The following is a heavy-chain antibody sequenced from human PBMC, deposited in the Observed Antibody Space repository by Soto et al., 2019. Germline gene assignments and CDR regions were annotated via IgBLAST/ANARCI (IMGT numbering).Heavy chain of an antibody. CDR1: CGSISSGGYY. CDR2: IYYSGST. Sequence: SETLSPTCTVSCGSISSGGYYWSWIRQHPGKGLEWIGYIYYSGSTYYNPSLKSRVTISVDTSKNQFSLKLSSVTAADTAVYYCASANYPGGGMDVWGQGTTVTVSS. CDR3: ASANYPGGGMDV. D-gene: IGHD1-26*01. V-gene: IGHV4-31*03. J-gene: IGHJ6*02.